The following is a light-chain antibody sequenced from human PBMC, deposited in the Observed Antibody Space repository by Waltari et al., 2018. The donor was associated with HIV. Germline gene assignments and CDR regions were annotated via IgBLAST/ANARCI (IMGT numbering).Light chain of an antibody. CDR2: GAS. CDR1: QSVSSN. J-gene: IGKJ2*01. Sequence: EIVMTQSPATLSVSPGERATLSCRASQSVSSNLAWYQQKPGQAPRLLIHGASTRATDIPCRFSGSGSGTEFTLTISSLQSEDFAVYYCQQYNNWPRTFGQGTKLEIK. V-gene: IGKV3-15*01. CDR3: QQYNNWPRT.